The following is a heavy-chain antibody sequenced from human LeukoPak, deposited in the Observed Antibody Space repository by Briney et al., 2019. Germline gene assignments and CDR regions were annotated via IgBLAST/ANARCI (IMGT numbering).Heavy chain of an antibody. CDR3: ARTPVGGYYRDYFDY. D-gene: IGHD3-3*01. Sequence: PSQTLSLTCTVSGGSISSGGYYWSWIRQHPGKGLEWIGYIYYSGSTYYNPSLKSRVTISVDTSKNQFSLKLSSVTAADTAVYYCARTPVGGYYRDYFDYWGQGTLVTVSS. J-gene: IGHJ4*02. CDR1: GGSISSGGYY. CDR2: IYYSGST. V-gene: IGHV4-31*03.